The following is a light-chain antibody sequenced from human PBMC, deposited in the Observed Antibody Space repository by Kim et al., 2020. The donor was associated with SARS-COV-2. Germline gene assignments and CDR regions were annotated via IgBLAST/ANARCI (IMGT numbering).Light chain of an antibody. J-gene: IGLJ1*01. CDR2: TNN. CDR3: AAWDDSLNGYV. Sequence: QSVLTQPPSASGTPGQRVTISCSGSSSNIGSNSVNWYQQVPGTAPKLLIYTNNRRPSRVPDRFSGSKSGTSASLAISGLQSDDEADYYCAAWDDSLNGYVFGTGTKVTVL. CDR1: SSNIGSNS. V-gene: IGLV1-44*01.